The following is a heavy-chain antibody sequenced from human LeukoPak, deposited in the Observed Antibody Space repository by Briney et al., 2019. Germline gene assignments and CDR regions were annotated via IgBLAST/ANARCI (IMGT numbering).Heavy chain of an antibody. CDR2: INPNSGGT. J-gene: IGHJ4*02. D-gene: IGHD6-19*01. Sequence: ASVKVSCKASGYTFTGYYMHWVRQAPGQGLEWMGWINPNSGGTNYAKKFQGRVTMTRDTSISTAYMEMSRLRSDDTAVYYCARGYTSTRIAVAGARGGGYFDYWGQGTLVTVSS. CDR1: GYTFTGYY. CDR3: ARGYTSTRIAVAGARGGGYFDY. V-gene: IGHV1-2*02.